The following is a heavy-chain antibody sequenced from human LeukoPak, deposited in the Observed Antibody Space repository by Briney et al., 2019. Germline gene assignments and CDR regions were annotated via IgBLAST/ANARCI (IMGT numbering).Heavy chain of an antibody. Sequence: SETLSLTCTVSGGSIRSYYWGWIRQSPGKGLEWIGYIHYSESTKYNPSLKSRVTMSVDTSKNQFSLKLSSVTAADTAVYYCASRSGSFSDALDIWGQGTLVTVSS. D-gene: IGHD3-10*01. CDR3: ASRSGSFSDALDI. J-gene: IGHJ3*02. CDR1: GGSIRSYY. V-gene: IGHV4-59*08. CDR2: IHYSEST.